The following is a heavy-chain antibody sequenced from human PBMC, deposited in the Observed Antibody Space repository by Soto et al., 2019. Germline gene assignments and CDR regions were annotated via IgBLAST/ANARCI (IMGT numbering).Heavy chain of an antibody. J-gene: IGHJ4*02. CDR1: GGTFSSYA. Sequence: QVQLVQSGAEVKKPGSSVKVSCKASGGTFSSYAISWVRQAPGQGLEWMGGIIPIFGTANYAQKFQGRVTITADESTSTAYMELSSLRSEDTAVYYCARGGSLRLPGPKYYFDYWGQGTLVTVSS. V-gene: IGHV1-69*01. CDR3: ARGGSLRLPGPKYYFDY. D-gene: IGHD1-26*01. CDR2: IIPIFGTA.